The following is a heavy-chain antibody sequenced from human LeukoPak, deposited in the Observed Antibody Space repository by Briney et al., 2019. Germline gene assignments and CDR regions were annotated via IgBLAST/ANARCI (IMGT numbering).Heavy chain of an antibody. V-gene: IGHV4-31*03. Sequence: SETLSLTCTVSGGSISSGGYYWSWIRQHPGKGLEWIGYIYYSGSTYYNPSLKSRVTISVDTSKNQFSLKLSSVTAADTAVYYCARGGYCSGGSCYSSRYYWGQGTLVTVSS. CDR1: GGSISSGGYY. J-gene: IGHJ4*02. CDR3: ARGGYCSGGSCYSSRYY. D-gene: IGHD2-15*01. CDR2: IYYSGST.